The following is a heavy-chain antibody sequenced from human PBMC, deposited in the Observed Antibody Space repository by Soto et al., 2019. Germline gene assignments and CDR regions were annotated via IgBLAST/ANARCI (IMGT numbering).Heavy chain of an antibody. D-gene: IGHD3-16*02. CDR2: ISTYNGKT. Sequence: GASVKVSCKASGYTFTSHGFSWVRQAPGRGLEWMGWISTYNGKTDYAQKFQGRVTMTADTRTNTGYMELRSLRSDDTAVYYCARLLTEGVTYREDAFDIWGQGTKVTVSS. V-gene: IGHV1-18*01. CDR3: ARLLTEGVTYREDAFDI. J-gene: IGHJ3*02. CDR1: GYTFTSHG.